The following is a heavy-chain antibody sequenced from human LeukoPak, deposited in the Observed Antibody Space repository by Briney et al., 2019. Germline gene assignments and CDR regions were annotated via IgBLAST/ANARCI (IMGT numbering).Heavy chain of an antibody. Sequence: GASVKVSCKASGYTFTSYAMNWVRQAPGQGLEWMGWINTNTGNPTYAQGFTGRFVFSLDTSVSTAYLQISSLKAEDTAVYHCARVGLNQLLYGFDYWGQGTLVTVSS. J-gene: IGHJ4*02. CDR1: GYTFTSYA. V-gene: IGHV7-4-1*02. CDR2: INTNTGNP. CDR3: ARVGLNQLLYGFDY. D-gene: IGHD2-2*02.